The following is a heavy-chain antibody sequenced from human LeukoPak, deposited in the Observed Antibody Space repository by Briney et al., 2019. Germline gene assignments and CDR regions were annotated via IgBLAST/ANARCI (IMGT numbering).Heavy chain of an antibody. J-gene: IGHJ5*02. Sequence: SQTLSLTCTVSGGSINSATYYWTWIRQPAGKGLEWIGRIYTSGSTNYNPSLKSRVTISVDTSKNQFSLKLSSVTAADTAVYYCARLAVGWFDPWGQGTLVTVSS. CDR3: ARLAVGWFDP. V-gene: IGHV4-61*02. D-gene: IGHD6-19*01. CDR2: IYTSGST. CDR1: GGSINSATYY.